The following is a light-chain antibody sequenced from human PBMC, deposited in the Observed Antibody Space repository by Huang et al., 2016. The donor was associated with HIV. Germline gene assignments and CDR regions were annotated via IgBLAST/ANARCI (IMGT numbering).Light chain of an antibody. CDR3: QQRSNWPRT. V-gene: IGKV3-11*02. CDR2: DAC. J-gene: IGKJ1*01. CDR1: QSVSIY. Sequence: EIVLTQSPATLSLSPGERATLSCGASQSVSIYLACYQQKPGQSPRLLIYDACNRATCITARFRGSGYGRDFTLTISSLEPEDFAVYHCQQRSNWPRTFGQGTKVEIK.